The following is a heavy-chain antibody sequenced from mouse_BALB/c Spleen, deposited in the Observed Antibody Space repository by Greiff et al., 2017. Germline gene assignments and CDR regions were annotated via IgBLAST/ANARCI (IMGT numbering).Heavy chain of an antibody. CDR3: ARVSTMITTGYAMDY. CDR2: ISSGGSYT. Sequence: DVKLVESGGGLVKPGGSLKLSCAASGFTFSSYAMSWVRQSPEKRLEWVAEISSGGSYTYYPDTVTGRFTISRDNAKNTLYLEMSSLRSEDTAMYYCARVSTMITTGYAMDYWGQGTSVTVSS. CDR1: GFTFSSYA. J-gene: IGHJ4*01. V-gene: IGHV5-9-4*01. D-gene: IGHD2-4*01.